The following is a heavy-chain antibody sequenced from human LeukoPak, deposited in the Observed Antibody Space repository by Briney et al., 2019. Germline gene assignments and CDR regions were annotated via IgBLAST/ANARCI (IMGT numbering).Heavy chain of an antibody. CDR1: GFTFSDYY. V-gene: IGHV3-7*01. J-gene: IGHJ3*02. CDR3: ARDRCSSTSCYTPDAFDI. Sequence: GGSLRLSCAASGFTFSDYYMSWVRQAPGKGLEWVANIKQDGSEKYYVDSVKGRFTISRDNAKNSLYLQMNSLRAEDTAVYYCARDRCSSTSCYTPDAFDIWGQGTMVTVSS. D-gene: IGHD2-2*02. CDR2: IKQDGSEK.